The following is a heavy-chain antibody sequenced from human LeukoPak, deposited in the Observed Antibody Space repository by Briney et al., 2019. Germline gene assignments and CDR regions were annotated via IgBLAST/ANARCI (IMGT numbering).Heavy chain of an antibody. Sequence: SESLSLTCSVSGGSVRNYYWNWIRQPPGKGLEWIGYVYYTGSSNSDPSLKSRVTMFVDTSKNQLSLRLSSVSALDTAVYYCARGAYASAWYAFDIWGPETGDSVTS. J-gene: IGHJ3*02. V-gene: IGHV4-59*02. CDR1: GGSVRNYY. CDR2: VYYTGSS. CDR3: ARGAYASAWYAFDI. D-gene: IGHD6-19*01.